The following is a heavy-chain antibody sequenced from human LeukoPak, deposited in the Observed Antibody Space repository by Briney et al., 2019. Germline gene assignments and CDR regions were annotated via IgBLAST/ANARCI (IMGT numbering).Heavy chain of an antibody. J-gene: IGHJ2*01. Sequence: SETLSLTCTVSGGSISSYYWSWIRQPPGKGLEWIGYIYYSGSTNYNPPLKSRVTISVDTSKNQFSLKLSSVTAADTAVYYCARAHKYYYDSSGYYYRWYFDLWGRGTLVTVSS. CDR1: GGSISSYY. D-gene: IGHD3-22*01. CDR3: ARAHKYYYDSSGYYYRWYFDL. V-gene: IGHV4-59*01. CDR2: IYYSGST.